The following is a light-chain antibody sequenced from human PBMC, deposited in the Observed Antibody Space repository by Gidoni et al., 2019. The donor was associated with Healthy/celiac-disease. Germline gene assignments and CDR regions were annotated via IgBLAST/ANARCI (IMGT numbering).Light chain of an antibody. CDR2: EVS. V-gene: IGLV2-14*01. CDR3: SSYTSSSTLE. J-gene: IGLJ2*01. CDR1: SSDVGGYNY. Sequence: HSALTQPASASGPPGQSITISCTGTSSDVGGYNYVSWYQQHPGKAPKLMIYEVSNRPSGVSNRFSGSKSGNTASLTISGLQAEDEADYYCSSYTSSSTLEFGGGTKLTVL.